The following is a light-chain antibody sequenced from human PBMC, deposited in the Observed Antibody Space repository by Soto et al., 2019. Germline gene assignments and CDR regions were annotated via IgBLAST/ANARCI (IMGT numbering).Light chain of an antibody. V-gene: IGLV2-14*01. J-gene: IGLJ1*01. CDR1: SSDVGAYSS. CDR3: SSYTSNTTLV. Sequence: QSALTQSASVSGSPGQSITISCTGTSSDVGAYSSVSWFQQHPGKAPRLMIYEVRSRPSGASNRFSGSKSGNTASLTISGLQAEDEADYYCSSYTSNTTLVFGTGTKVTVL. CDR2: EVR.